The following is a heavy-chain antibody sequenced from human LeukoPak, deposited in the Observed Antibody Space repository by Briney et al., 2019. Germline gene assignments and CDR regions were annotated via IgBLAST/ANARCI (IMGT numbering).Heavy chain of an antibody. CDR1: GGTFSSYA. CDR2: IIPIFGIA. V-gene: IGHV1-69*04. D-gene: IGHD5-24*01. CDR3: ARDRSRDGYKYYSDY. J-gene: IGHJ4*02. Sequence: SVKVSCKASGGTFSSYAISWVRQAPGQGLEWMGRIIPIFGIANYAQEFQGRVTITADKSTSTAYMEQSSLRSEDTAVYYCARDRSRDGYKYYSDYWGQGTLVTVSS.